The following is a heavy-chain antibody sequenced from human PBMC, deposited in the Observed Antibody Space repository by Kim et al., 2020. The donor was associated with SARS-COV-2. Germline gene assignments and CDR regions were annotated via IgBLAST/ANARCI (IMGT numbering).Heavy chain of an antibody. CDR2: IIPILGIA. Sequence: SVKVSCKASGGTFSSYAISWVRQAPGQGLEWMGRIIPILGIANYAQKFQGRVPITADKSTSTAYMELSSLRSEDTAVYYCAREGNGQQLARGGMDVWGQGTTVTVSS. CDR1: GGTFSSYA. V-gene: IGHV1-69*04. D-gene: IGHD6-13*01. CDR3: AREGNGQQLARGGMDV. J-gene: IGHJ6*02.